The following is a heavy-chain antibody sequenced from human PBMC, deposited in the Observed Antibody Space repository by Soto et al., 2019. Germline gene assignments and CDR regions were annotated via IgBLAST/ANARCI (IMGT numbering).Heavy chain of an antibody. CDR3: ARDVHSSGWYGYYYGMDV. V-gene: IGHV4-31*03. D-gene: IGHD6-19*01. Sequence: QVQLQESGPGLVKPSQTLSLTCTVSGGSISSGGYYWSWIRQHPGKGLEWIGYIYYSGSTYYNPSLKSRVTISVDTSKNQFSLKLSSVTAADTAVYYCARDVHSSGWYGYYYGMDVWGQGTTVTVSS. J-gene: IGHJ6*02. CDR1: GGSISSGGYY. CDR2: IYYSGST.